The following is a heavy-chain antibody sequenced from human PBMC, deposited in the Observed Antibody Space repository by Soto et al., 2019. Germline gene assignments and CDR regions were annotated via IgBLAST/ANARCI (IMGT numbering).Heavy chain of an antibody. Sequence: PSETLYLICAVYGGTFSGYYWSWIRQPPGKGQEWIGEINHSGSTNYNPSLKSRVTISVDTSKNQFSLKLSSVTAADTAVYYCARGRLVATGGVYYYYYYYMDVWGKGTTVT. V-gene: IGHV4-34*01. D-gene: IGHD5-12*01. CDR2: INHSGST. J-gene: IGHJ6*03. CDR1: GGTFSGYY. CDR3: ARGRLVATGGVYYYYYYYMDV.